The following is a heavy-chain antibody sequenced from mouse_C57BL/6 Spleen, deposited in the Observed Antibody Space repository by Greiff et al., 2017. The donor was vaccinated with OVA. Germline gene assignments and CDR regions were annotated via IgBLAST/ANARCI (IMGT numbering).Heavy chain of an antibody. CDR1: GFTFSDYG. CDR2: ISNLAYSI. Sequence: EVHLVESGGGLVQPGGSLKLSCAASGFTFSDYGMAWVRQAPRKGPEWVAFISNLAYSIYYADTVTGRFTIYRENAKNTLYLEMSSLRSEDTAMYYCARRGGNYAMDYWGQGTSVTVSS. J-gene: IGHJ4*01. CDR3: ARRGGNYAMDY. V-gene: IGHV5-15*01.